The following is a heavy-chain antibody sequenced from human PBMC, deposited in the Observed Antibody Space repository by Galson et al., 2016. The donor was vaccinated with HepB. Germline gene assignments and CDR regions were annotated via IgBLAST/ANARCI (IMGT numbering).Heavy chain of an antibody. D-gene: IGHD3-16*01. J-gene: IGHJ4*02. CDR3: AGGGGFSVGAYFDS. V-gene: IGHV3-11*01. CDR1: TFTFSDYY. CDR2: IAGSGRPI. Sequence: SLRLSCAASTFTFSDYYMSWIRQAPGRGLEWISYIAGSGRPIYYADSVKGRFTISRDNAKNSLYPQMNSLRAEDTAVYYCAGGGGFSVGAYFDSWGQGTLVTVSS.